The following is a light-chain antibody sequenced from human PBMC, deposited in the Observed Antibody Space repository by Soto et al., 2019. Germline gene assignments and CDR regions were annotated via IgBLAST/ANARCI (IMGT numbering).Light chain of an antibody. CDR1: SSGVGGYNY. J-gene: IGLJ2*01. V-gene: IGLV2-14*01. CDR3: TSYTGYTLA. CDR2: EVS. Sequence: QSALTQPASVSGSPGQSITISCTGTSSGVGGYNYVSWYQQHPGKAPKLMIYEVSNRPSGVSNRFSGSKSGNTASLTISGLQAEDEADYYCTSYTGYTLAFGGGTQLTVL.